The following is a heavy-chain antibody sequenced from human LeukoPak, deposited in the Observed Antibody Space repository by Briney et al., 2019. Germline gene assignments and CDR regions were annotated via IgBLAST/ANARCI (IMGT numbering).Heavy chain of an antibody. CDR2: INHSGST. V-gene: IGHV4-39*07. Sequence: SETLSLTCTVSGGSISSGGYYWSWIRQPPGKGLEWIGEINHSGSTNYNPSLKSRVTISVDTSKNQFSLKLSSVTAADTAVYYCARAPDLDYWGQGTLVTVSS. J-gene: IGHJ4*02. CDR1: GGSISSGGYY. CDR3: ARAPDLDY.